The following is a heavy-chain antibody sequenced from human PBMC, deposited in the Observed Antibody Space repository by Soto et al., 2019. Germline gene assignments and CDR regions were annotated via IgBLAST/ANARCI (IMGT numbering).Heavy chain of an antibody. CDR2: ISCSGGST. J-gene: IGHJ4*02. V-gene: IGHV3-23*01. CDR1: GFTFSSYA. Sequence: PGGSLRLSCAASGFTFSSYAMSWVRQAPGKGLEWVGAISCSGGSTYYAYSVKGRFTISRDNSKNTLYLQMKSLRAEDTAVYYCAVYSSGSVTYFDXWGQGPLVTVSX. CDR3: AVYSSGSVTYFDX. D-gene: IGHD6-19*01.